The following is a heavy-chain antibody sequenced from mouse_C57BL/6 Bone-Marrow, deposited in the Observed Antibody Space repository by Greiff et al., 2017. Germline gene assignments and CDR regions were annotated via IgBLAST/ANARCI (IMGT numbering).Heavy chain of an antibody. D-gene: IGHD1-1*02. CDR1: GYTFTSYG. Sequence: VQLVESGAELARPGASVKLSCKASGYTFTSYGISWVKQRTGPGLEWIGEIYPRSGNTYYNEKFKGKATLTADKSSSTAYMELRSLTSEDSAVYFCAREWYYYFDYWGQGTTLTVSS. CDR2: IYPRSGNT. J-gene: IGHJ2*01. V-gene: IGHV1-81*01. CDR3: AREWYYYFDY.